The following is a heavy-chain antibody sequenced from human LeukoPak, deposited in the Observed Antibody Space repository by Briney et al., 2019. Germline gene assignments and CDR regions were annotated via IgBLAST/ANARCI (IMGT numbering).Heavy chain of an antibody. CDR1: GFTFSSYA. D-gene: IGHD2-2*01. Sequence: GGSLRLSCAASGFTFSSYAMSWVRQAPGKGLEWVSAISGSGGSTYYADSVKGRFTISRDNSKNTLYLQMNSLGAEDTAVYYCAKRLGYCSSTSCYGVVDYWGQGTLVTVSS. CDR2: ISGSGGST. CDR3: AKRLGYCSSTSCYGVVDY. V-gene: IGHV3-23*01. J-gene: IGHJ4*02.